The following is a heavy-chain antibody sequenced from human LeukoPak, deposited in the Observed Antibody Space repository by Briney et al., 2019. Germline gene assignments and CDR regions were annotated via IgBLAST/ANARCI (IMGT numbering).Heavy chain of an antibody. Sequence: SETLSLTCAVYGGSFSGYYWSWIRQPPGKGLEWIGEINHSGSTNYNPSLKSRVTISVDTSKNQFSLKLSSVTAADTAVYYCATKYYDFWSGPRGYFGYWGQGTLVTVSS. CDR1: GGSFSGYY. CDR2: INHSGST. J-gene: IGHJ4*02. D-gene: IGHD3-3*01. CDR3: ATKYYDFWSGPRGYFGY. V-gene: IGHV4-34*01.